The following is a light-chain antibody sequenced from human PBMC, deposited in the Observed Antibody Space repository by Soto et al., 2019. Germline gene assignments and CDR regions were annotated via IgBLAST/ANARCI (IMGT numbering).Light chain of an antibody. J-gene: IGLJ1*01. CDR2: DDD. V-gene: IGLV1-51*01. CDR3: QSYDSSLSGYV. CDR1: SSNIGGNS. Sequence: QSVLTQPPSVSAAPGQRVTISCSGSSSNIGGNSVSWYQQLPGTAPKLLIYDDDKRPSGIPDRFSGAKSGNTASLTISGLQAEDEGDYYCQSYDSSLSGYVFGTGTKVTVL.